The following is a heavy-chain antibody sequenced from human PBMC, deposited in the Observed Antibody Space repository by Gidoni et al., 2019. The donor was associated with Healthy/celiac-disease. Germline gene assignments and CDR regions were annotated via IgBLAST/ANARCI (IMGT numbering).Heavy chain of an antibody. CDR1: GGSFSGYS. Sequence: QVQLQQWGAGLLKPSETLSLTCAAYGGSFSGYSWSWIRQPPGKGLEWIGEINHSGSTNYNPSLKSRVTISVDTSKNQFSLKLSSVTAADTAVYYCARGHGGVYSSSWYSGYWGQGTLVTVSS. CDR3: ARGHGGVYSSSWYSGY. D-gene: IGHD6-13*01. V-gene: IGHV4-34*01. CDR2: INHSGST. J-gene: IGHJ4*02.